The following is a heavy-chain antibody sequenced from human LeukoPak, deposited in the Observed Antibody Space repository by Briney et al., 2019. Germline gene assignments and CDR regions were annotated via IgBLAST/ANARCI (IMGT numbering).Heavy chain of an antibody. CDR2: INAGNGNT. J-gene: IGHJ6*02. Sequence: ASVKVSCKASGYTFTSYAMHWVRQAPGQRLEWMGWINAGNGNTKYSQKFQGRVTITRDTSTSTAYMELSSLRSEDTAVYYCAREGVTPYYYYGMDVWGQGTTVTVSS. CDR3: AREGVTPYYYYGMDV. CDR1: GYTFTSYA. D-gene: IGHD2-21*02. V-gene: IGHV1-3*01.